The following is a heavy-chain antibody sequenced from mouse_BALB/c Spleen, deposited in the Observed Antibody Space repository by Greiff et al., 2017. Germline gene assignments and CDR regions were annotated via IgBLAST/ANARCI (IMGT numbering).Heavy chain of an antibody. V-gene: IGHV1-77*01. J-gene: IGHJ4*01. D-gene: IGHD2-4*01. CDR3: ARSYDYALAMDY. Sequence: QVQLQQSGAELARPGASVKLSCKASGYTFTDYYINWVKQRTGQGLEWIGEIYPGSGNTYYNEKFKGKATLTADKSSSTAYMQLSSLTSEDSAVYFCARSYDYALAMDYWGQGTSVTVSS. CDR2: IYPGSGNT. CDR1: GYTFTDYY.